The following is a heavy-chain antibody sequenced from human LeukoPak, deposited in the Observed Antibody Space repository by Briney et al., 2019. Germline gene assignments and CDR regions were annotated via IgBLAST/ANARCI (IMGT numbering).Heavy chain of an antibody. CDR2: ISYDGSNK. D-gene: IGHD3-22*01. V-gene: IGHV3-30*18. CDR3: AKGDYYDSSGSSFDY. Sequence: GGSVRLSCGASGFTFSSYGMHGVRQAPDKGLEWVADISYDGSNKNYADSVKGRFTISRDNSKTTMYLQMNSKRAEDTAVYYCAKGDYYDSSGSSFDYWGQGTLVTVSS. CDR1: GFTFSSYG. J-gene: IGHJ4*02.